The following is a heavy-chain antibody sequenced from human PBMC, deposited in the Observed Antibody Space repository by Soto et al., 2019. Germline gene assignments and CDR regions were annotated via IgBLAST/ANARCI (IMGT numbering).Heavy chain of an antibody. D-gene: IGHD6-13*01. CDR1: VFTFSSYG. CDR2: IWYDGSNK. V-gene: IGHV3-33*06. CDR3: AKMPVSDGSRWYAFDY. Sequence: PWWSLRLSCSASVFTFSSYGMHWVRQAPGKGLEWVAVIWYDGSNKYYADSVKGRFTIFRDNSKNTLYLQMNSLRTEDTAVYYCAKMPVSDGSRWYAFDYWGQGTLVTVSS. J-gene: IGHJ4*02.